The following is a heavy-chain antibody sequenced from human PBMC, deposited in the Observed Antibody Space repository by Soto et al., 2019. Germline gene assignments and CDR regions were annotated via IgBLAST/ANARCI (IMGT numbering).Heavy chain of an antibody. V-gene: IGHV4-59*01. J-gene: IGHJ4*02. D-gene: IGHD3-10*01. CDR3: ARGDGSGSFDFDY. Sequence: QVQLQESGPGLVKPSETLSLTCTVSGGSISSYYWSWIRKPPGMGLEWNGYIYYSGSTNYNPTLKTRVTRSIDTSKNQFSVKLSSVTAADTAVYDCARGDGSGSFDFDYRGQGTLVTVFS. CDR2: IYYSGST. CDR1: GGSISSYY.